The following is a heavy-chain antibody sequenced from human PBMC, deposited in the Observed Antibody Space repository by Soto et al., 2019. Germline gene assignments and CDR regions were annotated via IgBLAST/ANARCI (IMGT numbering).Heavy chain of an antibody. D-gene: IGHD3-3*01. Sequence: GGSLSLSCAASGFTVSSNYMSWVRQAPGKGLEWVSVIYSGGSTYYADSVKGRFTISRDNSKNTLYLQMNSLRAEDTAVYYCARDNVLRFLEWSYYGMDVWGQGTTVTVSS. V-gene: IGHV3-53*01. CDR2: IYSGGST. J-gene: IGHJ6*02. CDR3: ARDNVLRFLEWSYYGMDV. CDR1: GFTVSSNY.